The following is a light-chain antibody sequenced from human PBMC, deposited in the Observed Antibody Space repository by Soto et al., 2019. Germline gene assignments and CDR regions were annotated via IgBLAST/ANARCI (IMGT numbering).Light chain of an antibody. Sequence: QSVLTQPPSVSAAPGLKVTISCSGSSSKIGNNYVSWYQQLPGTAPKLLIYDNNKRPSGIPDRFSGSKSGTSATLGITGLQTGDEADYYCGTWDSSLSAGGVFGTGTKVTVL. CDR2: DNN. CDR1: SSKIGNNY. V-gene: IGLV1-51*01. CDR3: GTWDSSLSAGGV. J-gene: IGLJ1*01.